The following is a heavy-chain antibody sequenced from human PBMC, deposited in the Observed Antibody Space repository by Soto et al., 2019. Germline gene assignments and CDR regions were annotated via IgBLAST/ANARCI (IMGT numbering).Heavy chain of an antibody. CDR3: AKDRESYYYGMDV. CDR2: LSGGGGST. Sequence: PGGSLRLSCAASGFTFSSYAMAWVRQAPGKGLEWVSALSGGGGSTYYADSVKGRFTISRDNSKNTLYLQMNSLRAEDTAVYYCAKDRESYYYGMDVWGQGTTVTVS. V-gene: IGHV3-23*01. D-gene: IGHD3-10*01. CDR1: GFTFSSYA. J-gene: IGHJ6*02.